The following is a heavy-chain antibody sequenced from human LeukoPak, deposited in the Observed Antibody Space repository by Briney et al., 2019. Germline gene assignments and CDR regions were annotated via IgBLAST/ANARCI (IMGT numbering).Heavy chain of an antibody. CDR3: ARFAGYCSSTSCYPSDY. CDR1: GYTFTSYG. CDR2: ISAYNGNT. Sequence: ASVKVSCKASGYTFTSYGTSWVRQAPGQGLEWMGWISAYNGNTNYAQKLQGRVTMTTDTSTSTAYMELRSLRSDDTAVYYCARFAGYCSSTSCYPSDYWGQGTLVTVSS. V-gene: IGHV1-18*01. D-gene: IGHD2-2*01. J-gene: IGHJ4*02.